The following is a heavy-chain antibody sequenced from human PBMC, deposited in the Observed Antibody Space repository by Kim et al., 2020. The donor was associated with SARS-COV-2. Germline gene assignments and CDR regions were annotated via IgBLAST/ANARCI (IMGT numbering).Heavy chain of an antibody. D-gene: IGHD4-17*01. CDR3: AGGGVDYGDYYFDY. V-gene: IGHV4-59*09. J-gene: IGHJ4*02. Sequence: HPALKRRVTISVDTSKTQFALKLSSVTAADTAVYYCAGGGVDYGDYYFDYWGQGTLVTVSS.